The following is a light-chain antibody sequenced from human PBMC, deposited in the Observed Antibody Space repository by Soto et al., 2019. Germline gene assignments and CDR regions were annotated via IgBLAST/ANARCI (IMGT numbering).Light chain of an antibody. V-gene: IGKV3-15*01. Sequence: EIVMTQSPATLSVSPGERATLSCRASQRISSTLAWYQHTPGQAPRLLIYATSTRATGIPARFSGSGSGTDFSRTISSLQSEDFAVYYCQQYKNWLWTFGQGTKVET. CDR3: QQYKNWLWT. CDR1: QRISST. CDR2: ATS. J-gene: IGKJ1*01.